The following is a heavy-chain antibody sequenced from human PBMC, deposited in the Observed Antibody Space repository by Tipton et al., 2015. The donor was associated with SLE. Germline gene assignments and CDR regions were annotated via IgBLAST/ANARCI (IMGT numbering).Heavy chain of an antibody. CDR1: GGTFSSYA. J-gene: IGHJ3*02. Sequence: QVPLVQSGAEVKKPGSSVKVSCKTSGGTFSSYAISWVRQAPGQGLEWMGRVIPTLGTTNYAQKFQGRVTVTADKSTTTSYMELTSLRSEDTAMYYCAREVVVVVVAATPGSVDMWSQGTMVTVSS. CDR2: VIPTLGTT. V-gene: IGHV1-69*09. D-gene: IGHD2-15*01. CDR3: AREVVVVVVAATPGSVDM.